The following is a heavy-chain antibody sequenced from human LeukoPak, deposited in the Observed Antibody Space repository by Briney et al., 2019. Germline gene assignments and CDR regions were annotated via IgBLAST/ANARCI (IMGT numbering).Heavy chain of an antibody. J-gene: IGHJ3*02. V-gene: IGHV4-34*01. CDR1: GGSFSGYY. Sequence: SETLSLTCAVYGGSFSGYYWSWIRQPPGKGLEWIGEINHSGSTNYNPSLKSRVTISVDRSKNQFSLKLSSVTAADTAVYYCVSGSYSVAFDIWGQGTMVTVSS. D-gene: IGHD1-26*01. CDR3: VSGSYSVAFDI. CDR2: INHSGST.